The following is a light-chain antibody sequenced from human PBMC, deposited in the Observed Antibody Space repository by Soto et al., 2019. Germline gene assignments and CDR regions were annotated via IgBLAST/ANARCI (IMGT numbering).Light chain of an antibody. J-gene: IGKJ5*01. V-gene: IGKV3-11*01. CDR3: QQRSNWPLIN. CDR2: DAS. Sequence: EIVITQSPATLSVSPVERATLSCMASQSVSSYLAWYQQKPGQAPRLLIYDASNRATGIPARFSGSGSGTDFTLTIRSLEPEDFAVYYCQQRSNWPLINCGQGTRREIK. CDR1: QSVSSY.